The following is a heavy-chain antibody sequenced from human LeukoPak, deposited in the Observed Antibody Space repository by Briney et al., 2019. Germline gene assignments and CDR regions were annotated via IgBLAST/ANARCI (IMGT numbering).Heavy chain of an antibody. CDR2: ISAYNGNT. Sequence: ASVKVSCKASGYTLTSYGISWVRQAPGQGLEWMGWISAYNGNTNYPQRLQGRVTMTTDTSTTTAYMELRSLRSDDTAVYYCARDINGYYYDSHGYYPTDLWGQGTLVTVSS. CDR3: ARDINGYYYDSHGYYPTDL. V-gene: IGHV1-18*01. D-gene: IGHD3-22*01. J-gene: IGHJ5*02. CDR1: GYTLTSYG.